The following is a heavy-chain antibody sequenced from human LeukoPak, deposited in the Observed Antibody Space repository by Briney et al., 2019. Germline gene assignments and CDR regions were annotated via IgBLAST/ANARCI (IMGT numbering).Heavy chain of an antibody. CDR1: GFTFSGSA. Sequence: TGGSLRLSCAASGFTFSGSAMEWVRQASGKGLEWVGRIRSKANSYATAYAASVKGRFTISRDDSKNTAYLQMNSLKTEDTAVYYCTREEECGGDCNSEGDCFDPWGQGTLVTVSS. J-gene: IGHJ5*02. V-gene: IGHV3-73*01. CDR2: IRSKANSYAT. CDR3: TREEECGGDCNSEGDCFDP. D-gene: IGHD2-21*02.